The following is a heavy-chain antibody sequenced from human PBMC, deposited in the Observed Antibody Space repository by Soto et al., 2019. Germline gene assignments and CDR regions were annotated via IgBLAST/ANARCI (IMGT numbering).Heavy chain of an antibody. V-gene: IGHV4-39*01. D-gene: IGHD4-17*01. Sequence: QLQLQESGPGLVKPSETLSLTCTVSGGSISSSSYYWGWIRQPPGKGLEWIGSIYYSGSTYYNPSLKSRVTISVDTSKNQFSLKLSSVTAADTAVYYCARHLTRDYYMDVWGKGTTVTVSS. CDR3: ARHLTRDYYMDV. CDR2: IYYSGST. CDR1: GGSISSSSYY. J-gene: IGHJ6*03.